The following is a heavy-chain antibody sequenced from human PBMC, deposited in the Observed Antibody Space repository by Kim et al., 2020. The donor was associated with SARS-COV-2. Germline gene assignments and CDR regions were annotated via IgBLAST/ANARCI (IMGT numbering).Heavy chain of an antibody. J-gene: IGHJ3*02. Sequence: PSLESRVPISVEPSKNQFSLKLSSLTAADTAVYYCARHYYDSSGLGAFDIWGQGTMVTVSS. D-gene: IGHD3-22*01. CDR3: ARHYYDSSGLGAFDI. V-gene: IGHV4-59*08.